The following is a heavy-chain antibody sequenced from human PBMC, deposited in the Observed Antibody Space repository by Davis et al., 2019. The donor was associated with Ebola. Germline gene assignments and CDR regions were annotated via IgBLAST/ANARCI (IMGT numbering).Heavy chain of an antibody. J-gene: IGHJ6*02. Sequence: GESLKISCAASGFTFSSYWMSWVRQAPGKGLEWISGIIGSGGRSDHADSVKGRFTISRDNSKNTLYLQMNSLRAEDTAVYYCARDSFGVITIFGVVIPDYYGMDVWGQGTTVTVSS. CDR3: ARDSFGVITIFGVVIPDYYGMDV. CDR2: IIGSGGRS. CDR1: GFTFSSYW. D-gene: IGHD3-3*01. V-gene: IGHV3-23*01.